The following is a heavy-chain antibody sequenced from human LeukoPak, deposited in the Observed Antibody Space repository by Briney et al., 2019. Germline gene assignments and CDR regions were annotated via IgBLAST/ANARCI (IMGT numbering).Heavy chain of an antibody. Sequence: ASVKVSCKASGNTFTSYYMHWVRQAPGQGLEWMGIINPSVGSTSYAQKFQGRVTMTRDTSTSTVYMELSSLRSEDTAVYYCARAYCSSNTSCARGWYFDLWGRGTLVTVSS. CDR3: ARAYCSSNTSCARGWYFDL. V-gene: IGHV1-46*01. J-gene: IGHJ2*01. CDR1: GNTFTSYY. CDR2: INPSVGST. D-gene: IGHD2-2*01.